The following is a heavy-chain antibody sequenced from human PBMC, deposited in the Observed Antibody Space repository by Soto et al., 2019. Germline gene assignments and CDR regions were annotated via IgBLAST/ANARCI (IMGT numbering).Heavy chain of an antibody. CDR1: GYPVTAYY. D-gene: IGHD3-3*01. CDR2: INPATGAA. V-gene: IGHV1-2*02. J-gene: IGHJ3*02. CDR3: ARGGGVGVAGSAAFDM. Sequence: QLHLVQSGAVVKKPGASVTVSCSASGYPVTAYYMHWVRQAPGRGLGWMGGINPATGAAKYTQTSQGRVTGTGEASTSKSLMELSGPCCEDTAVFYCARGGGVGVAGSAAFDMWGQGTLVTVSS.